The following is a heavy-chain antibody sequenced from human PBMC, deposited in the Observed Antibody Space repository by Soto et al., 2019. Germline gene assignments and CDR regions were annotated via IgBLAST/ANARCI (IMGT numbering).Heavy chain of an antibody. Sequence: QVQLVESGGGVVQPGTSLRLSCVGSGFTFRSYVIHWVRQAPGKGLEWVALTSYDGSNNFYGDSVKGRFTISRHNSRNTVELQMDSLRFEDTALSCCARWGTTGGLDVWGQGTLVSVSS. CDR3: ARWGTTGGLDV. V-gene: IGHV3-33*05. D-gene: IGHD3-16*01. J-gene: IGHJ4*02. CDR1: GFTFRSYV. CDR2: TSYDGSNN.